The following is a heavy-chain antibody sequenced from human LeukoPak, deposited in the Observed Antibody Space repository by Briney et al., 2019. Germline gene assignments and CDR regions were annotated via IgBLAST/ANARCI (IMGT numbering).Heavy chain of an antibody. CDR1: GFTFSTYS. CDR2: ISSNSKYR. J-gene: IGHJ4*02. V-gene: IGHV3-21*01. CDR3: VVGHTQSKDYDFWSSYFDY. D-gene: IGHD3-3*01. Sequence: GGSLRLSCAASGFTFSTYSMNWVRQAPGKGLEWVSCISSNSKYRNYANSVKGRFTISRDNAKNSLYLQMNSLRAEDTAVYYCVVGHTQSKDYDFWSSYFDYWGQGTLVTVSS.